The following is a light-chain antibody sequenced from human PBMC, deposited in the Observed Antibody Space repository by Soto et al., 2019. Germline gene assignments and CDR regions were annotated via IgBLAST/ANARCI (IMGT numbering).Light chain of an antibody. CDR2: LGS. CDR3: MQALQTPTCT. V-gene: IGKV2-28*01. J-gene: IGKJ1*01. Sequence: DIVMTQSPLSLPVTPGEPASISCRSSQSLLHSNGYNYLDWYLQKPGQSPQLLIYLGSNRASGVLDRFSGSGSGTDFTLKISRVEAEDVGVYYCMQALQTPTCTFCQGTKVEIK. CDR1: QSLLHSNGYNY.